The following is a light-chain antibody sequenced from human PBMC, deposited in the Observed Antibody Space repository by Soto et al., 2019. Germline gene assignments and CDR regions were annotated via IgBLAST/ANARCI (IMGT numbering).Light chain of an antibody. J-gene: IGKJ3*01. CDR3: QQFNNYRAT. CDR1: QGISSA. V-gene: IGKV1D-13*01. CDR2: DAS. Sequence: AIQLTQSPSSLSASVGDRVTITCRASQGISSALAWYQQKPGKAPKLLIYDASSLESGVPSRFSGSGSGTDFTLTISSLQTEDFATYYCQQFNNYRATFGPGTKVDIK.